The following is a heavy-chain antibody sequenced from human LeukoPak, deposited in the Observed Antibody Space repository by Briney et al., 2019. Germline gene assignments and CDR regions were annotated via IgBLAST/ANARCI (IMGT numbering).Heavy chain of an antibody. J-gene: IGHJ6*03. CDR1: GYTFTSYY. CDR2: INPSGGST. CDR3: ARDPRYYGSGSRNYMDV. Sequence: ASVKVSRKASGYTFTSYYMHWVRQAPGQGLEWMGIINPSGGSTSYAQKFQGRVTMTRDTSTSTVYMELSSLRSEDTAVYYCARDPRYYGSGSRNYMDVWGKGTTVTVSS. D-gene: IGHD3-10*01. V-gene: IGHV1-46*01.